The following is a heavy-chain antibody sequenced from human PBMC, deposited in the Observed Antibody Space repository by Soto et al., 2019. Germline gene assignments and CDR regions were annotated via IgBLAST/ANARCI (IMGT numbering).Heavy chain of an antibody. CDR1: GFSLSTSGMC. D-gene: IGHD3-3*01. Sequence: SGPTLVNPXQTLTLTCTFSGFSLSTSGMCVSWIRQPPGKALEWLALIDWDDDKYYSTSLKTRLTISKDTSKNQVVLTMTNMDPVDTATYYCARERITIFGVVYYYGMDVWGQGTTVTVSS. CDR2: IDWDDDK. V-gene: IGHV2-70*01. J-gene: IGHJ6*02. CDR3: ARERITIFGVVYYYGMDV.